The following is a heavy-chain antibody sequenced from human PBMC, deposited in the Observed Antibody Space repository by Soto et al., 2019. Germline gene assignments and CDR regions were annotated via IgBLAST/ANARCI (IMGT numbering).Heavy chain of an antibody. CDR3: ARAPPRPQPLDYYYGMDV. V-gene: IGHV3-30-3*01. J-gene: IGHJ6*02. Sequence: QVQLVESGGGVVQPGRSLRLSCAASGFTFSSYAMHWVRQAPGKGLEWVAVISYDGSNKYYADSVKGRFTISRDNSKNTLYRQMNSLRAEDTAVYYCARAPPRPQPLDYYYGMDVWGQGTTVTVSS. D-gene: IGHD6-6*01. CDR2: ISYDGSNK. CDR1: GFTFSSYA.